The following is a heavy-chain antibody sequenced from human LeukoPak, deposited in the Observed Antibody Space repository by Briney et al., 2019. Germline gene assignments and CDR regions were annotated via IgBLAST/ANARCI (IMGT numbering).Heavy chain of an antibody. CDR1: GYTFTSYG. J-gene: IGHJ4*02. Sequence: ASVKVSCKASGYTFTSYGISWVRQAPGQGLEWMGWISANDGNTDYPQKLQGRVTMTTDTSTSTAYMELRSLRSDDTAVYYCARESHVTREDYWGQGTLVTVSP. CDR3: ARESHVTREDY. V-gene: IGHV1-18*01. CDR2: ISANDGNT. D-gene: IGHD3-10*01.